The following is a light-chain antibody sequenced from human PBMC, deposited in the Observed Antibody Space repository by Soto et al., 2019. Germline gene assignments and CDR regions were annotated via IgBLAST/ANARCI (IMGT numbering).Light chain of an antibody. CDR1: QTISRD. CDR3: QQSYSTPWT. CDR2: GAS. J-gene: IGKJ1*01. Sequence: DIQMTQSPSSLSASVGDRVTISCRASQTISRDLTWYQQKPGKAPNLLIFGASTLQPGVPPRFSGSGSGTDFTLIISNLQPEDFATYFCQQSYSTPWTFGQGNKVEIK. V-gene: IGKV1-39*01.